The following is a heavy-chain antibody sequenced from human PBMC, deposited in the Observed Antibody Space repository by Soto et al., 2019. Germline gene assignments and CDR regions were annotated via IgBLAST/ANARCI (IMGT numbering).Heavy chain of an antibody. V-gene: IGHV4-34*01. D-gene: IGHD2-8*01. CDR2: INHSGST. J-gene: IGHJ5*02. Sequence: TSESLSLTCAPYGGSFSGYYRSWIRQPPGKGLEWIGEINHSGSTNYNPSLKSRVTISVDTSKNQFSLKLSSVTAADTAVYYCARSPRLWAFCTNGVCSSAWFDPWGQGTLVTVYS. CDR1: GGSFSGYY. CDR3: ARSPRLWAFCTNGVCSSAWFDP.